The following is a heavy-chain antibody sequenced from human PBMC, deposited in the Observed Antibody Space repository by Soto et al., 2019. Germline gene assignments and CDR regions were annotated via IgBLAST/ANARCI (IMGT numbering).Heavy chain of an antibody. CDR1: GASIYNGGYF. V-gene: IGHV4-30-4*01. J-gene: IGHJ4*02. CDR3: ARWSHKEDVDS. Sequence: QVQLQESGPGLVKPSQTLSLTCSVSGASIYNGGYFWSWIRQSPGKGLEWIGPIHNSGSPYNNPYLRRRASISADTSLNKCSLALSSVTAAETVVYYCARWSHKEDVDSWDRGILVTVPS. CDR2: IHNSGSP.